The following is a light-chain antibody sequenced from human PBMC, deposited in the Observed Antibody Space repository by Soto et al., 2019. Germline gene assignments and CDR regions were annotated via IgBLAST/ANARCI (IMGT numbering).Light chain of an antibody. V-gene: IGKV3-15*01. CDR3: QQYNNWPPGK. Sequence: EIVMTQSPATLSVSPGERATFSCRASQSVSSNLAWYQQKPGQAPRLLIYGASTRATGIPARFSGSGSGTEFTLTISSLQSEDFAVYYCQQYNNWPPGKFGQGTKVEIK. CDR1: QSVSSN. CDR2: GAS. J-gene: IGKJ1*01.